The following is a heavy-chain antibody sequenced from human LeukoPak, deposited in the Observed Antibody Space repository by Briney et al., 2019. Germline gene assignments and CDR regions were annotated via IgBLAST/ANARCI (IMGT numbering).Heavy chain of an antibody. Sequence: GGSLRLSCAASGFTFSNAWMSWVRQAPGKGLEWVGRIKSKTDGGTTDYAAPVKGRFTISRDDSKNMLYLQMNSLKTEDTAVYYCTKYYYDSGGYLYYFDSWGQGTLVTVSS. CDR1: GFTFSNAW. J-gene: IGHJ4*02. D-gene: IGHD3-22*01. V-gene: IGHV3-15*01. CDR3: TKYYYDSGGYLYYFDS. CDR2: IKSKTDGGTT.